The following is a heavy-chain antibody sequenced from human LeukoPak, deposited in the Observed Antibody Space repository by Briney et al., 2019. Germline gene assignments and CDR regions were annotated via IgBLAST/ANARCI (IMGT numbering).Heavy chain of an antibody. CDR2: ISISSSYI. J-gene: IGHJ5*02. CDR1: GFTFGTYS. Sequence: GGSLRLSCAASGFTFGTYSMNWVRQAPGKGLEWVSPISISSSYIYYADSVKGRFTISRDNAKSSLFLQMNSLRAEDTAVYYCARDRDDYGYNWFDPWGQGTLVTVSS. D-gene: IGHD4-17*01. V-gene: IGHV3-21*01. CDR3: ARDRDDYGYNWFDP.